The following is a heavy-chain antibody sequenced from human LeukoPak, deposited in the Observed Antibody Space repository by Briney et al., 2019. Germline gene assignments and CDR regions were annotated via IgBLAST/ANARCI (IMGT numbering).Heavy chain of an antibody. CDR1: GLTFSDYY. CDR2: ISSSSSYT. D-gene: IGHD1-14*01. Sequence: GGSLRLSCAASGLTFSDYYMSWIRQAPGKGLERVSYISSSSSYTNYADSVKGRFTISRDNAKNSLYLQMNSLRAEDTAVYYCARARPTEGPYGMDVWGKGTTVTVSS. V-gene: IGHV3-11*06. J-gene: IGHJ6*04. CDR3: ARARPTEGPYGMDV.